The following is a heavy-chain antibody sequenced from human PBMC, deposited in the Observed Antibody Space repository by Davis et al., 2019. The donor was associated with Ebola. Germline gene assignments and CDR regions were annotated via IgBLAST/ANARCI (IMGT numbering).Heavy chain of an antibody. CDR3: AKDGYSSGWNYFDY. J-gene: IGHJ4*02. CDR2: INSDGSST. D-gene: IGHD6-19*01. CDR1: GFTFSSYW. Sequence: GESLKISCVASGFTFSSYWMHWVRQAPGKGLVWVSRINSDGSSTNYADSVKGRFTISRDISKNTLYLQMNSLRAEDTAVYYCAKDGYSSGWNYFDYWGQGTLVTVSA. V-gene: IGHV3-74*01.